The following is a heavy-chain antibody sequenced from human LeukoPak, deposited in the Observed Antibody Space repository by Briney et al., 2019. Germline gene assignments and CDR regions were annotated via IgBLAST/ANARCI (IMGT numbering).Heavy chain of an antibody. CDR3: AREARYDSSGYYFDY. D-gene: IGHD3-22*01. V-gene: IGHV3-33*01. Sequence: GGSLRLSCAASGFNFSTYDMHWVRQAPGKGLEWVTVIWYDGSNTYYVDSVKGRFTISRDNSKNTLYLQMNSLRAEDTAVYYCAREARYDSSGYYFDYWGQGTLVTVSS. CDR2: IWYDGSNT. CDR1: GFNFSTYD. J-gene: IGHJ4*02.